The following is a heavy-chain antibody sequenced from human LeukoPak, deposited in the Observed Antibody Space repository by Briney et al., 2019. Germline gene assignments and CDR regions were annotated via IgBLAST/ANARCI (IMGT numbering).Heavy chain of an antibody. V-gene: IGHV4-39*01. D-gene: IGHD3-9*01. CDR2: IYYSGST. Sequence: SETLSLTCTVSGGSISSSSYYWGWIRQPPGKGLEWIGSIYYSGSTYYNPSLKSRVTISVDTSKNQFSLKLSSVTAADTAVYYCARSRNILTGYYRYYYMDVWGKGTTVTVSS. CDR3: ARSRNILTGYYRYYYMDV. CDR1: GGSISSSSYY. J-gene: IGHJ6*03.